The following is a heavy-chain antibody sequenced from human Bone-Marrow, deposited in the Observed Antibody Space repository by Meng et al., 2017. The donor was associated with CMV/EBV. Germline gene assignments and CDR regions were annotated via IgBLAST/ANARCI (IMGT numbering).Heavy chain of an antibody. J-gene: IGHJ5*02. V-gene: IGHV4-38-2*02. CDR2: IYHSGST. Sequence: SETLSLTCTVSGYSISSGYYWGWIRQPPGKGLEWIGSIYHSGSTYYNPSLKSRVTISVDTSKNQFSLKLSSVTAADTAVYYCARGRELLQGHNWFDPWGQGTLVTVSS. D-gene: IGHD1-26*01. CDR3: ARGRELLQGHNWFDP. CDR1: GYSISSGYY.